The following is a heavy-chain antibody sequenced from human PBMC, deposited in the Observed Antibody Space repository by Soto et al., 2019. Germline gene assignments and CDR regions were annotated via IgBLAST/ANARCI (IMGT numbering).Heavy chain of an antibody. CDR1: GFTISSYS. J-gene: IGHJ4*02. Sequence: PGGSLRLSCAASGFTISSYSMNWVSQAPGRGLEWVSYISSTSNTIYYADSVKGRFTISRDNAKNSLYLHMNSLSAEDTAVYYCARGRGCSGGICYRDLGYWGQGTLVTVSS. D-gene: IGHD2-15*01. V-gene: IGHV3-48*01. CDR3: ARGRGCSGGICYRDLGY. CDR2: ISSTSNTI.